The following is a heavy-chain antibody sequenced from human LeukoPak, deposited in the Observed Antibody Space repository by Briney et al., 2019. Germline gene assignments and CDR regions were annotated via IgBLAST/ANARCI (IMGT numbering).Heavy chain of an antibody. CDR1: GYTFTSYY. V-gene: IGHV1-2*02. CDR3: ARAEFSSTSCPFDY. J-gene: IGHJ4*02. Sequence: GASVKVSCKASGYTFTSYYMHWVRQAPGQGLEWMGWINPNSGGTNYAQKFQGRVTMTRDTSISTAYMELSRLRSDDTAVYYCARAEFSSTSCPFDYWGQGTLVTVSS. CDR2: INPNSGGT. D-gene: IGHD2-2*01.